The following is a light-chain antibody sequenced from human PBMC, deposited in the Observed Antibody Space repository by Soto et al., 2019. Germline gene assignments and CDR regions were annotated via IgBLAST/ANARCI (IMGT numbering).Light chain of an antibody. CDR1: QSVNNY. CDR3: QQRRNWPWLT. Sequence: EIVLTQSPATLSLSPGERATLSCRASQSVNNYLAWYQQRPGQAPRLLIYYVSNRATGIPARFSGSGSGTDFTLTISRLEPEDSAVYFCQQRRNWPWLTFGGGTRVEIK. V-gene: IGKV3-11*01. CDR2: YVS. J-gene: IGKJ4*01.